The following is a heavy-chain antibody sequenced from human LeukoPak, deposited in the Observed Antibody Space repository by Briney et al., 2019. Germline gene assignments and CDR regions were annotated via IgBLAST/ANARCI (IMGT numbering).Heavy chain of an antibody. D-gene: IGHD6-6*01. V-gene: IGHV3-53*01. Sequence: GGSLRLSCTASGFTINNIYMHWIRQAPGKGLEWVSVISADGTPRYADSVKGRFTMSRDSPKSTLFLQMNNLRADDTAVYYCARFVDGIAARLDYWGQGSLVTVSS. CDR3: ARFVDGIAARLDY. CDR2: ISADGTP. J-gene: IGHJ4*02. CDR1: GFTINNIY.